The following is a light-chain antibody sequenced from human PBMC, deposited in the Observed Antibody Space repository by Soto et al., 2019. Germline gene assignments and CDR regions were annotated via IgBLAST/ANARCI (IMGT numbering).Light chain of an antibody. CDR3: QHFNSYPWT. CDR1: QGIGSY. V-gene: IGKV1-9*01. Sequence: DVQLTQSPSFLSTSVGDRVTITCRASQGIGSYLAWYQQKPGKAPKFLVCLASTLQSGVPSRFSGSGSGTEFNLTISNLQPEDFATYYCQHFNSYPWTFGQGTKVEIK. CDR2: LAS. J-gene: IGKJ1*01.